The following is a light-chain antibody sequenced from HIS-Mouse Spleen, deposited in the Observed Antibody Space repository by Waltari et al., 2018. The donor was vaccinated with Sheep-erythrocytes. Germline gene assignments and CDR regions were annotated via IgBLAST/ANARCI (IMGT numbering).Light chain of an antibody. CDR1: SSDVGSYNL. J-gene: IGLJ3*02. Sequence: QSALTQPASVSGSPGQSITISCTGTSSDVGSYNLVSWYQQHPGKAPKLMIYEGSKRPSGGSNRFSGSKSGKTASLTISGRQAEDEADYYCCSYAGSSTPWVFGGGTKLTVL. CDR3: CSYAGSSTPWV. CDR2: EGS. V-gene: IGLV2-23*01.